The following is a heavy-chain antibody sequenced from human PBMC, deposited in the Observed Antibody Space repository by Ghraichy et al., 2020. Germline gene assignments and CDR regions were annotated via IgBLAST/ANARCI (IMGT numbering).Heavy chain of an antibody. CDR3: ARGSKIWEYYDFWSGYYNQGPFDY. D-gene: IGHD3-3*01. Sequence: ASLKVSCKASGYTFTSYDINWVRQATGQGLEWMGWMNPNSGNTGYAQKFQGRVTMTRNTSISTAYMELSSLRSEDTAVYYCARGSKIWEYYDFWSGYYNQGPFDYWGQGTLVTVSS. CDR1: GYTFTSYD. V-gene: IGHV1-8*01. CDR2: MNPNSGNT. J-gene: IGHJ4*02.